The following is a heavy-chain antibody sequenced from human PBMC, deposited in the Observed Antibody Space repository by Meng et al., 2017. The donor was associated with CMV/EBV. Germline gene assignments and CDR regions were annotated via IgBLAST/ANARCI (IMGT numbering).Heavy chain of an antibody. CDR2: IYSGGST. CDR1: GFTVSSNY. D-gene: IGHD3-10*01. Sequence: GGSLRLSCAASGFTVSSNYMSWVRQAPGKGLEWVSVIYSGGSTYYADSVKGRFTISRDNSKNTLYLQMNSLRAEDTAVYYCARGVYGSGSYYNYWGQGTLVTVSS. V-gene: IGHV3-66*02. CDR3: ARGVYGSGSYYNY. J-gene: IGHJ4*02.